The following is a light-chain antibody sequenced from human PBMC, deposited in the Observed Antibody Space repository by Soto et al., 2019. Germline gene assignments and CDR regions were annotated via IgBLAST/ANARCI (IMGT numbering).Light chain of an antibody. CDR1: QSVSSQ. V-gene: IGKV3-11*01. Sequence: EIVLTQSPATLSLSPGERATLSCRASQSVSSQLAWYQHKPGQPPRLLIYDASNRATGIPDRFSGSGSGTDLTLTISNLEPEDFAVYYWAQRVWPWTVGQGTKVDIK. CDR3: AQRVWPWT. CDR2: DAS. J-gene: IGKJ1*01.